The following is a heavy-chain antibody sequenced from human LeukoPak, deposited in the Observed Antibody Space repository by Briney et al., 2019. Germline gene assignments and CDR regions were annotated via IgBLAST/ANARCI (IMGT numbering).Heavy chain of an antibody. Sequence: SETLSLICTVSGDSISRSGYYWGWIRQPPGKGLEWIGSIYYSGSTYYNPSLKSRVTISVDTSKNQFSLKLSSVTAADTAVYYCAREESGYSSGWYEYNWFDPWGQGTLVTVSS. D-gene: IGHD6-19*01. CDR2: IYYSGST. V-gene: IGHV4-39*07. J-gene: IGHJ5*02. CDR1: GDSISRSGYY. CDR3: AREESGYSSGWYEYNWFDP.